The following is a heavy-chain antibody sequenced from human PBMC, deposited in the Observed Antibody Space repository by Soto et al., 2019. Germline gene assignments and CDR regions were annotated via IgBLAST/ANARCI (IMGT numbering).Heavy chain of an antibody. CDR2: IIPIFGTA. CDR3: ARGNLPAAGTV. J-gene: IGHJ4*02. V-gene: IGHV1-69*13. D-gene: IGHD6-13*01. Sequence: APVKVSCKASGGTFSSYAMSSVRQAPGQGLEWMGGIIPIFGTANYAEKFQGRVTITAYESTSTAYMELSSLRSDDTAVYYCARGNLPAAGTVWGQGTLVTVSS. CDR1: GGTFSSYA.